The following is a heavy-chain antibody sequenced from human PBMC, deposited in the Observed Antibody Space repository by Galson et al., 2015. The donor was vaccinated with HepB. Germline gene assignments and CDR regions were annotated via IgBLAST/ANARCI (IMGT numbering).Heavy chain of an antibody. CDR2: ISGSGGST. CDR1: GFTFSSYA. J-gene: IGHJ4*02. Sequence: SLRLSFAASGFTFSSYAMSWVRQAPGKGLEWVSAISGSGGSTYYADSVKGRFTISRDNSKNTLYLQMNSLRAEDTAVYYCAREEGLVGATRPGYFDFWGQGTLVTVSS. D-gene: IGHD1-26*01. V-gene: IGHV3-23*01. CDR3: AREEGLVGATRPGYFDF.